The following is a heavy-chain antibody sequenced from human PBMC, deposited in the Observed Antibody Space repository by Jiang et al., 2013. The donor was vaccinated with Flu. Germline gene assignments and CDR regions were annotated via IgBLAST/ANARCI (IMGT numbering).Heavy chain of an antibody. CDR2: IYTSGST. V-gene: IGHV4-4*07. D-gene: IGHD2-15*01. CDR3: ARDGSRDRVVAARGLCWFDP. J-gene: IGHJ5*02. CDR1: GGSISSYY. Sequence: LLKPSETLSLTCTVSGGSISSYYWSWIRQPAGKGLEWIGRIYTSGSTNYNPSLKSRVTMSVDTSKNQFSLKLSSVTAADTAVYYCARDGSRDRVVAARGLCWFDPWGQGTLVTVSS.